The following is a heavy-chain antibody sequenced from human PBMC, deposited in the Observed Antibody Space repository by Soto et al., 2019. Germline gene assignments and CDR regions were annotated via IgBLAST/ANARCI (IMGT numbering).Heavy chain of an antibody. V-gene: IGHV2-5*01. CDR2: IYWNDDK. D-gene: IGHD2-2*01. CDR3: AHRLGYCSSTSCYDRLDWFDP. Sequence: QITLKESGPTLVKPTQTLTLTCTFSGFSLSTSGVGVGWIRQPPGKALEWLALIYWNDDKRYSPSLKSRLTITKDTSKNRVVLTMTNMDPVDTATYYCAHRLGYCSSTSCYDRLDWFDPWGQGTLVTVSS. J-gene: IGHJ5*02. CDR1: GFSLSTSGVG.